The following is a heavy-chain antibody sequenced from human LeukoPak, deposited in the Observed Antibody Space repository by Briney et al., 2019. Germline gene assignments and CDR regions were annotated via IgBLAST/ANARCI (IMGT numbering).Heavy chain of an antibody. CDR2: ISDSGAST. J-gene: IGHJ4*02. D-gene: IGHD6-19*01. CDR3: AIAKGPVDIVVAATGVFGY. V-gene: IGHV3-23*01. Sequence: GGSLRLSCAASGFTFSSFAMSWVRQAPGKGLEWVSGISDSGASTYYPDSVKGRFTISRDNSKNMLYLQMNSLRADDTAVYYCAIAKGPVDIVVAATGVFGYWGQGTLVTVSS. CDR1: GFTFSSFA.